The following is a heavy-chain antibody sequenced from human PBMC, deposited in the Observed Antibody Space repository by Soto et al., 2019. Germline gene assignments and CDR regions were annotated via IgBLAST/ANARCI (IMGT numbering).Heavy chain of an antibody. D-gene: IGHD2-15*01. CDR1: KFSFSTSW. V-gene: IGHV3-74*03. Sequence: EVQLVESGGGLVQPGGSLRLSCVASKFSFSTSWMHWVRQVPGKGLVWVSRVNNDGTNIKYADSVKGRFTISRDNAKSTLYLQMDSLRVEDTAVYYCAGRTGGGSPRSWGQGTQVTVSS. CDR2: VNNDGTNI. J-gene: IGHJ5*02. CDR3: AGRTGGGSPRS.